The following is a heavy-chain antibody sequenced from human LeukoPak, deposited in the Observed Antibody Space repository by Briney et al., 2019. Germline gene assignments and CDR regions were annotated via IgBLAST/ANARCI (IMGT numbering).Heavy chain of an antibody. V-gene: IGHV3-21*01. CDR1: GFTFSSYS. D-gene: IGHD1-26*01. Sequence: GGSLRLSCAASGFTFSSYSMNWVRQAPGKGLVWVSSISSSSSYIYYADSVKGRFTISRDNAKNSLYLQMNSLRAEDTAVYYCARMSGSYGGPLSYYFDYWGQGTLVTVSS. CDR3: ARMSGSYGGPLSYYFDY. CDR2: ISSSSSYI. J-gene: IGHJ4*02.